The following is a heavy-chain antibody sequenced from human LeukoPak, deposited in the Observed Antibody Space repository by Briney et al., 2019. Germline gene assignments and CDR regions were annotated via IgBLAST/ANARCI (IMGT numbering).Heavy chain of an antibody. J-gene: IGHJ5*02. V-gene: IGHV3-48*04. D-gene: IGHD3-10*01. Sequence: GPLRLSCAASGFTFNTYSMNWVRQAPGKGLEWVSYISSSSNTIYYSDSVKGGFTISRDNAKNSLYLQMNSLRAEDTAIYYCARASITMVRLLFDPWGQGTLVTVSS. CDR2: ISSSSNTI. CDR1: GFTFNTYS. CDR3: ARASITMVRLLFDP.